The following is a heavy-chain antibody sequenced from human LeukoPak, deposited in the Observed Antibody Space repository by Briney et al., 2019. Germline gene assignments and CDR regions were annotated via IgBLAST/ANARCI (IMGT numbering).Heavy chain of an antibody. CDR1: GYSMSSGYY. J-gene: IGHJ6*03. Sequence: SETLSLTCTVSGYSMSSGYYWGWIRQPPGKGLEWIGYIYDSGSTNYNPSLKSRVTMSVDTSKNQFSLKLSSVTAADTAVYYCARAVGSGSFQTYYYYMDVWGKGTTVTISS. CDR2: IYDSGST. V-gene: IGHV4-38-2*02. D-gene: IGHD3-10*01. CDR3: ARAVGSGSFQTYYYYMDV.